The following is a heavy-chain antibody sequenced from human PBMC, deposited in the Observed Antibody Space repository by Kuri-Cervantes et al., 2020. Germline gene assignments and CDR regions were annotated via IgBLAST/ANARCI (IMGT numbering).Heavy chain of an antibody. V-gene: IGHV4-59*01. J-gene: IGHJ6*02. CDR1: GGSISSYY. D-gene: IGHD2-2*01. CDR2: IYYSGST. CDR3: ARDSLDLGYCSSTSCLYYYYGMDV. Sequence: GSLRLSCTVSGGSISSYYWSWIRQPPGKGLEWIGYIYYSGSTNYNPSLKSRVTISVDTSKNQFSLKLSSVTAADTAVYYCARDSLDLGYCSSTSCLYYYYGMDVWGQGTTVTVSS.